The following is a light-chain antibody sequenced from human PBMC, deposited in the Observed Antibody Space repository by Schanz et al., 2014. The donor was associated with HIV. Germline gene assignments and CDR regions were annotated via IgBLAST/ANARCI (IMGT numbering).Light chain of an antibody. V-gene: IGLV1-40*01. CDR3: SSHAGRSSFVV. J-gene: IGLJ2*01. CDR2: GNT. CDR1: SSNIGAGYD. Sequence: QSVLTQPPSVSGAPGQRVTISCTGSSSNIGAGYDVHWYQQLPGTAPKLLIYGNTNRPSGVPDRISGSRSGTSASLAITGLQAEDEADYYCSSHAGRSSFVVFGGGTKLTVL.